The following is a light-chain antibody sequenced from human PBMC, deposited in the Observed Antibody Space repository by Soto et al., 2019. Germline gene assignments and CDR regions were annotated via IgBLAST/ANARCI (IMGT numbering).Light chain of an antibody. CDR2: VNIDGSH. J-gene: IGLJ3*02. V-gene: IGLV4-69*02. CDR3: QTWGTGVHLV. Sequence: QSVLTQSPSTSASLGASVKLTCTLTSGHTTYAITWHQQQPEKGPRYLMRVNIDGSHSKGDGIPDRFSGSSSGAERYLTISNLQSEDEADYYCQTWGTGVHLVFGEGTKVTVL. CDR1: SGHTTYA.